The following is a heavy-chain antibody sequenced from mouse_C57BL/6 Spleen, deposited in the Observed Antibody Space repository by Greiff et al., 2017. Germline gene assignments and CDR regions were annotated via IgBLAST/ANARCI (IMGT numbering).Heavy chain of an antibody. Sequence: VQLQQPGAELVKPGASVKISCKASGYAFSSYWMNWVKQRPGKGLEWIGQIYPGDGDTNYNGKFKGKATLTADKSSSTAYMQLSSLTSEDSAVYFCARMGSIWYFDVWGTGTTVTVSS. CDR2: IYPGDGDT. CDR1: GYAFSSYW. CDR3: ARMGSIWYFDV. J-gene: IGHJ1*03. V-gene: IGHV1-80*01.